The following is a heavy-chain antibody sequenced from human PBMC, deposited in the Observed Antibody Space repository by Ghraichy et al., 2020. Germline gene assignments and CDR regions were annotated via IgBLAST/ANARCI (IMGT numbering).Heavy chain of an antibody. CDR3: ARGEDSSGYYPFDY. CDR2: IYYSGST. V-gene: IGHV4-31*01. J-gene: IGHJ4*02. Sequence: SPTLSLTCTVSGGSISSGGYYWSWIRQHPGKGLEWIGYIYYSGSTYYNPSLKSLVTISVDTSKNQFSLKLSSVTAADTAVYYCARGEDSSGYYPFDYWGQGTLVTVSS. CDR1: GGSISSGGYY. D-gene: IGHD3-22*01.